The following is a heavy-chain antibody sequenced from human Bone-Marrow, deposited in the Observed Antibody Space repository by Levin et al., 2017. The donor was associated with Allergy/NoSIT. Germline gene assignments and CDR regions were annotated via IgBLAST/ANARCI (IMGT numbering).Heavy chain of an antibody. J-gene: IGHJ4*02. D-gene: IGHD2-2*01. V-gene: IGHV1-2*02. CDR2: INPNSGGT. CDR3: ARLFGGPAALLRLYYFDY. Sequence: GESLKISCKASGYTFTGYYMHWVRQAPGQGLEWMGWINPNSGGTNYAQKFQGRVTMTRDTSISTAYMELSRLRSDDTAVYYCARLFGGPAALLRLYYFDYWGQGTLVTVSS. CDR1: GYTFTGYY.